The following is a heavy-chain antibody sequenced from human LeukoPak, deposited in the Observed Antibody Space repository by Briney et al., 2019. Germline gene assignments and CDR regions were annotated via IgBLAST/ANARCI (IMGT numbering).Heavy chain of an antibody. V-gene: IGHV3-7*01. CDR2: IKQDGSEK. J-gene: IGHJ5*02. Sequence: QPGGSLRLSCAASGFTFNNYWMSWFRQAPGKGLEWVANIKQDGSEKYYVDSVKGRFTLSRDNAKNSLYLQMNSLRAEDTAVYYCARVRYSSSLFDPWGQGTLVTVSS. D-gene: IGHD6-13*01. CDR1: GFTFNNYW. CDR3: ARVRYSSSLFDP.